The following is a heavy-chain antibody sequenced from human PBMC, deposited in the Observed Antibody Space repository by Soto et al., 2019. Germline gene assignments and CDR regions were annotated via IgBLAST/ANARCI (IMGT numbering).Heavy chain of an antibody. J-gene: IGHJ4*02. CDR3: ARWKNNFGY. D-gene: IGHD1-1*01. Sequence: ASVKVSCKASGYIFTNYVIHWVRQAPGQRLEWMGWINAGNGNTKYSQNFQGRVTVTRDTSASTAYMELSSLRSEDTAVYYCARWKNNFGYWGQGSLVTVSS. CDR2: INAGNGNT. CDR1: GYIFTNYV. V-gene: IGHV1-3*01.